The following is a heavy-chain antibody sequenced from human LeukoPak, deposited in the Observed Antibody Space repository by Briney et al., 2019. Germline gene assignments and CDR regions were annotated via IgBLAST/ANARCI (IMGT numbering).Heavy chain of an antibody. D-gene: IGHD1-14*01. J-gene: IGHJ3*02. V-gene: IGHV4-34*01. CDR3: ARDPTGPGAFDI. Sequence: PSETLSLTCAVYGGSFSGYYWSWIRQPPGKGLEWIGEIKHSGSTNYNPSLKSRVTISVDTSKNQFSLKLSSVTAADTAVYYCARDPTGPGAFDIWGQGTMVTVSS. CDR2: IKHSGST. CDR1: GGSFSGYY.